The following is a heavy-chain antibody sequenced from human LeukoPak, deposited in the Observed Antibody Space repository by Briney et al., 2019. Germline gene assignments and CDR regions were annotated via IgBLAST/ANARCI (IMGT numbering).Heavy chain of an antibody. V-gene: IGHV4-59*01. D-gene: IGHD3-22*01. J-gene: IGHJ2*01. CDR2: IYYSGST. CDR1: GGSISTYY. CDR3: AGSRYFYDSGGRNWYFDL. Sequence: SETLSLTCTVSGGSISTYYWSWIRQPPGKGLEWIGHIYYSGSTNYSPSLKSRVTISVDTSKNHFSLRLSSVTAADTAVYYCAGSRYFYDSGGRNWYFDLWGRATLVTVSS.